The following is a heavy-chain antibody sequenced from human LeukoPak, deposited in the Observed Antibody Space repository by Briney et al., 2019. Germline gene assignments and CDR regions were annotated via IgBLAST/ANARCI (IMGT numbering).Heavy chain of an antibody. V-gene: IGHV1-8*03. J-gene: IGHJ6*03. CDR2: MNPNSGNT. D-gene: IGHD6-19*01. CDR1: GYTFTSYD. CDR3: ARGPGAVAGYYYYYYMDV. Sequence: ASVKVSCKASGYTFTSYDINWVRQATGQGLEWMGWMNPNSGNTGYAQKFQGRVTITRNTSISTAYMELSSLRSEDTAVYYCARGPGAVAGYYYYYYMDVWGKGTTVTVSS.